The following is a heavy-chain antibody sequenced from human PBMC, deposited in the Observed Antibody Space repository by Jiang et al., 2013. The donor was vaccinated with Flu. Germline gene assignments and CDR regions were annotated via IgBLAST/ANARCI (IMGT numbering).Heavy chain of an antibody. D-gene: IGHD6-19*01. Sequence: AEVKKPGESLKISCKGSGYSFTSYWIGWVRQMPGKGLEWMGIIYPGDSDTRYSPSFQGQVTISADKSISTAYLQWSSLKASDTAMYYCARPVIAVAGPDAFDIWGQGTMVTVSS. CDR3: ARPVIAVAGPDAFDI. CDR2: IYPGDSDT. V-gene: IGHV5-51*01. CDR1: GYSFTSYW. J-gene: IGHJ3*02.